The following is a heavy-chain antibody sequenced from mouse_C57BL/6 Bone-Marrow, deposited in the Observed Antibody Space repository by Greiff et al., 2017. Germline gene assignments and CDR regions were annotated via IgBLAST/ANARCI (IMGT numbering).Heavy chain of an antibody. J-gene: IGHJ4*01. Sequence: VKLQQSGPGLVQPSQSLSITCTVSGFSLTSYGVHWVRQSPGKGLEWLGVIWRGGSTDYNAAFMSRLSITKDNSKSQVFFKMNSLQADDTAIYYCANNYYGSSYDAMDYWGQGTSVTVSS. CDR1: GFSLTSYG. V-gene: IGHV2-5*01. CDR3: ANNYYGSSYDAMDY. D-gene: IGHD1-1*01. CDR2: IWRGGST.